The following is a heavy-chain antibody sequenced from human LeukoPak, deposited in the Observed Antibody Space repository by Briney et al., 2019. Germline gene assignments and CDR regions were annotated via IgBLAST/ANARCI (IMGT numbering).Heavy chain of an antibody. Sequence: GGSLRLSCAASGFTSSSYAMHWVRQAPGKGLEWVAVISYDGSNKYYADSVKGRFTISRDNSKNTLYLQMNSLRAEDTAVYYCAREGLRSLDYWGQGTLVTVSS. CDR1: GFTSSSYA. J-gene: IGHJ4*02. D-gene: IGHD4-17*01. CDR3: AREGLRSLDY. CDR2: ISYDGSNK. V-gene: IGHV3-30-3*01.